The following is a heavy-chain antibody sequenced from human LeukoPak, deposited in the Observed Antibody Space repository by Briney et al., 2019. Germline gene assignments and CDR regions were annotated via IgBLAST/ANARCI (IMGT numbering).Heavy chain of an antibody. CDR1: GYTFTSYA. CDR2: INTNTGHP. CDR3: ARDSHLRAFDI. V-gene: IGHV7-4-1*02. D-gene: IGHD3-3*02. J-gene: IGHJ3*02. Sequence: ASVKVSCKASGYTFTSYAMTWVRQAPGQGLEWMGWINTNTGHPTYAQGFTGRFVFSLDTSVSTASLQISSLKAEDTAVYYCARDSHLRAFDIWGQGTMVTVSS.